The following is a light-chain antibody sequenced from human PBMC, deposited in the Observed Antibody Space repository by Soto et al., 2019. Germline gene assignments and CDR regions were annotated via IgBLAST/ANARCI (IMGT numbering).Light chain of an antibody. Sequence: QSALTQPASVSGSPGQSITISCTGTSSDVGGYDYVSWYQHHPGKAPKLLIYEVSNRPSGVSNRFSGSKSGDTASLTISGLLPEDEADYYCSSYTSSNTYVFGTATKVTVL. V-gene: IGLV2-14*01. J-gene: IGLJ1*01. CDR3: SSYTSSNTYV. CDR1: SSDVGGYDY. CDR2: EVS.